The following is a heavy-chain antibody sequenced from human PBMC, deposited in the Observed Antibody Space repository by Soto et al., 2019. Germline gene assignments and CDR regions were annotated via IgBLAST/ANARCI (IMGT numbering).Heavy chain of an antibody. Sequence: SETLSLTCTVSGGSISSGGYYWNWIRQHPGKGLEWIGYIYYSGSTYYNPSLKSRVTISVDTSKNQFSLKLSSVTAADTAVYYCARDHGDYYYDRSGYYYWGQGILVTVSS. V-gene: IGHV4-31*03. CDR1: GGSISSGGYY. CDR2: IYYSGST. CDR3: ARDHGDYYYDRSGYYY. J-gene: IGHJ4*02. D-gene: IGHD3-22*01.